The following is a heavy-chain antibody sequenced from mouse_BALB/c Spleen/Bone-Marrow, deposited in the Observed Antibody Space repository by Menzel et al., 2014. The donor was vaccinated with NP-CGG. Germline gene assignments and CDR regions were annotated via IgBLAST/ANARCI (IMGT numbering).Heavy chain of an antibody. CDR3: ARGDYRYDGFAY. V-gene: IGHV1-54*01. CDR1: GYAFTNYL. D-gene: IGHD2-14*01. Sequence: VQLQESGAELVRPGTSVKVSCKASGYAFTNYLIEWVKQRPGQGLEWIGVINPGSGGTNYNEKFKGKATQTADKSSSTAYMQLSSLTSDDSAVYFCARGDYRYDGFAYWGQGTLVTVSA. J-gene: IGHJ3*01. CDR2: INPGSGGT.